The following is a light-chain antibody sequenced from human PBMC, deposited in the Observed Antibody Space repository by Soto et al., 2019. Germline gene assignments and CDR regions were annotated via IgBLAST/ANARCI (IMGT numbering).Light chain of an antibody. CDR2: EVS. J-gene: IGLJ1*01. Sequence: QSVLTQPGSVSGSPGQSITISCTGSTSDVGAYNYVSWYKHHPGQAPQLMIYEVSNRPSGVSNRFSGSRSGNTASLTISGLQVDDEGDYYCSSKTSSSSPFVFGTGTKVTVL. V-gene: IGLV2-14*01. CDR1: TSDVGAYNY. CDR3: SSKTSSSSPFV.